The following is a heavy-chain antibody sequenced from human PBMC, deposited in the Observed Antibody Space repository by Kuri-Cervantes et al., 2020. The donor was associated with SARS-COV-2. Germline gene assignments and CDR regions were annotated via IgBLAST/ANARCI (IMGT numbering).Heavy chain of an antibody. CDR3: ARGFGLLSAVKSQYFDY. J-gene: IGHJ4*02. CDR2: INHSGST. V-gene: IGHV4-34*01. D-gene: IGHD2/OR15-2a*01. CDR1: GGSFSGYY. Sequence: SETLSLTCAVYGGSFSGYYWSWIRQPPGKGLEWIGEINHSGSTNYNPSLKSRVTISVDTSKNQFSLKLSSVTAADTAVYYCARGFGLLSAVKSQYFDYWGQGTLVTVSS.